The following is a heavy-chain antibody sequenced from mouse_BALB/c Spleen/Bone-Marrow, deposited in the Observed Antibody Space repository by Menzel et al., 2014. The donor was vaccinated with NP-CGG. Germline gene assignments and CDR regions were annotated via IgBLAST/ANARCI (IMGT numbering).Heavy chain of an antibody. CDR3: RAITVAMHY. J-gene: IGHJ4*01. CDR2: IRLKSDNYAT. CDR1: GFAFSTYW. Sequence: DVMLVESGGALVHPGGSMKLSCVASGFAFSTYWMSWVRQSPEKGLEWVAEIRLKSDNYATHYADSVNGKFTISRDDSKSHLFLYMNSLRAEDTRIYYCRAITVAMHYWGQGTSVTVSS. V-gene: IGHV6-6*02. D-gene: IGHD2-4*01.